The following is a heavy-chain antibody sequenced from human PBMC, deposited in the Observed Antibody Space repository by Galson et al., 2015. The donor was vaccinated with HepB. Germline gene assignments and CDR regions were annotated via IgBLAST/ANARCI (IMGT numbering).Heavy chain of an antibody. CDR2: IKSESDGGTR. Sequence: SLRLSCAASGFTFSNAWMNWVRQAPGKGLEWVGRIKSESDGGTREYAAPVKGRFTISRDDSKSTLYLQMDSLKTEDTAVYYCSHTPYSGNYGWSGTFDLWGQGTLVTVSS. V-gene: IGHV3-15*01. CDR3: SHTPYSGNYGWSGTFDL. D-gene: IGHD1-26*01. J-gene: IGHJ5*02. CDR1: GFTFSNAW.